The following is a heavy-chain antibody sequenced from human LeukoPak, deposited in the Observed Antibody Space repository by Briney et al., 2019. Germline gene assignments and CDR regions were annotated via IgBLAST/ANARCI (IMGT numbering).Heavy chain of an antibody. J-gene: IGHJ4*02. CDR2: INHSGST. CDR1: GGSISSYY. V-gene: IGHV4-34*01. D-gene: IGHD3-3*01. Sequence: SETLSLTCTVSGGSISSYYWSWIRQPPGKGLEWIGEINHSGSTNYNPSLKSRVTISVDTSKNQFSLKLSSVTAADTAVYYCARADDYDFWSGYTNAFDYWGQGTLVTVSS. CDR3: ARADDYDFWSGYTNAFDY.